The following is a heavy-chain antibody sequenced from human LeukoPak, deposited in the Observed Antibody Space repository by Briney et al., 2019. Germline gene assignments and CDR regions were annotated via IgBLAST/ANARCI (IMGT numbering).Heavy chain of an antibody. D-gene: IGHD2-21*01. CDR1: WLALSSTGVG. V-gene: IGHV2-5*02. J-gene: IGHJ4*02. CDR3: AHSLCASSGH. Sequence: SGPPLVNLPHTLTLTGTFSWLALSSTGVGVGWIRQPPGKALEWLALIYWDDDKRYSPSLKSRLTSTKDTSKNQVVLTMTTIDPVAPPRYLCAHSLCASSGHWGEGILVTVSS. CDR2: IYWDDDK.